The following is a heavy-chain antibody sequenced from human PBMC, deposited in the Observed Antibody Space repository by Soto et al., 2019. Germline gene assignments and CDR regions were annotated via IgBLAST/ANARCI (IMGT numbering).Heavy chain of an antibody. CDR3: ARDKVVVVLAATRSYYYGMDV. D-gene: IGHD2-15*01. CDR1: GDSVSSNSAA. CDR2: TYYRSKWYN. J-gene: IGHJ6*02. Sequence: SQCLSLTYAISGDSVSSNSAAWNWIRQSPSRGLEWLGRTYYRSKWYNDYAVSVRSRIAINPDTSKNQFSLQLNSVTPVDTAVNYYARDKVVVVLAATRSYYYGMDVWGQRTTVT. V-gene: IGHV6-1*01.